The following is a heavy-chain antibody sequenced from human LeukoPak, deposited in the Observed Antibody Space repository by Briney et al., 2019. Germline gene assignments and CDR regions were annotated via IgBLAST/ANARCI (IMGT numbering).Heavy chain of an antibody. J-gene: IGHJ4*02. CDR3: ARVENVATASD. CDR1: GGSISSSSYY. CDR2: IYHSGST. Sequence: SETLSLTCTVSGGSISSSSYYWSWLRQPPGMGLEWIGYIYHSGSTYYNPSLKSRVTISVDRSKNQFSLKLSSVTAADTAVYYCARVENVATASDWGQGTLVTVSS. V-gene: IGHV4-30-2*01. D-gene: IGHD5-18*01.